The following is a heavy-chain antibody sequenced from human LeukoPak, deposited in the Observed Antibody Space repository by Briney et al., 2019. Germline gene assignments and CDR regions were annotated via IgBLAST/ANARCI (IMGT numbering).Heavy chain of an antibody. J-gene: IGHJ4*02. CDR2: IKSKTDGGTT. V-gene: IGHV3-15*01. Sequence: PGGSLRLSCAASGFTCSNAWMSWVRQAPGKGLEWVGRIKSKTDGGTTDYAAPVKGRFTISRDDSKNTLYLQMNSLKTEDTAVYYCTTDPAFRGILTGERRGQGTLVTVSS. CDR1: GFTCSNAW. D-gene: IGHD3-9*01. CDR3: TTDPAFRGILTGER.